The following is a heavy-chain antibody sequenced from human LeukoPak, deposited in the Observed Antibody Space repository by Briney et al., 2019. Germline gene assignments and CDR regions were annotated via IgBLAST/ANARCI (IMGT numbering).Heavy chain of an antibody. Sequence: SETLSLTCAVYSGSFSGNYWSWIRQPPGKGLEWIGEINQSGSTNYNPSLKSRVTISVDTSKNQFSLKLSSVTAADTAVYYCASFAHSSGYYYADYWGQGTLVTVSS. J-gene: IGHJ4*02. CDR1: SGSFSGNY. CDR2: INQSGST. CDR3: ASFAHSSGYYYADY. D-gene: IGHD3-22*01. V-gene: IGHV4-34*01.